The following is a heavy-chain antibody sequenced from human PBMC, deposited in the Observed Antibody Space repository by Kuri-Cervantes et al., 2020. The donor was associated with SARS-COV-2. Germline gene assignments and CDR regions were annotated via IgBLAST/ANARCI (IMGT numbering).Heavy chain of an antibody. CDR2: IYYSGDT. D-gene: IGHD1-1*01. Sequence: ESLKISCTVSGGSISGSSSYYWGWLRQPPGKGLEWIGTIYYSGDTYYKPSLKGRVTISVDTSKNQFSLKLRSVTAADTAVYYCARHVELIRRFDYWGQGTLVTVSS. V-gene: IGHV4-39*01. CDR1: GGSISGSSSYY. J-gene: IGHJ4*02. CDR3: ARHVELIRRFDY.